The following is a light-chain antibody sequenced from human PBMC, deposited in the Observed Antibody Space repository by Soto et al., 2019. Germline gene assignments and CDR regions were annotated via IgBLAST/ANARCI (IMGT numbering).Light chain of an antibody. Sequence: DIQLTQSPSFLSASVGDRVIITCRASQDISSYLAWYQQRPGKVPRFLTHAASTLQSGVPSRFSAAGSGTTFTLTIRSLQPEDIATYYCQQLNRFPRTFGQGTKVEV. CDR1: QDISSY. CDR2: AAS. CDR3: QQLNRFPRT. J-gene: IGKJ1*01. V-gene: IGKV1-9*01.